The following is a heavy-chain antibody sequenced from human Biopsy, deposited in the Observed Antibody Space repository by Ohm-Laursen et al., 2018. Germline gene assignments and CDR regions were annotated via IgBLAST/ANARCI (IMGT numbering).Heavy chain of an antibody. CDR2: NIPILGTG. CDR3: ATKLTGYFHH. V-gene: IGHV1-69*06. CDR1: GGTFSNYG. D-gene: IGHD3-9*01. J-gene: IGHJ1*01. Sequence: GASVKVSCKVPGGTFSNYGVNWVRQAPGQGLEGLGGNIPILGTGNYAQKFQDRVTVAADTSTSTATMELRSLRSDDTAVYYCATKLTGYFHHWGQGTLVIASS.